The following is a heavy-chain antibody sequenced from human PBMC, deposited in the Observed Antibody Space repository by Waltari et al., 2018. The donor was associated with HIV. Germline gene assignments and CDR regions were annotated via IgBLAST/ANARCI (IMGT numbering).Heavy chain of an antibody. CDR2: INHSGST. J-gene: IGHJ3*02. D-gene: IGHD6-13*01. Sequence: QVQLQQWGAGLLKPSETLSLTCAVYGGSFRGYYWSWIRQPPGKGLEWLGEINHSGSTNYNPSPKSRVTISVDTSKNQFSLKLSSVTAADTAVDYLASRRPSSSRRRAFDIWGQGTMVTVSS. CDR3: ASRRPSSSRRRAFDI. CDR1: GGSFRGYY. V-gene: IGHV4-34*01.